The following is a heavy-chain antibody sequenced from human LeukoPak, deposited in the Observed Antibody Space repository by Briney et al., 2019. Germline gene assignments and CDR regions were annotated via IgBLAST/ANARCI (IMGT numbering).Heavy chain of an antibody. CDR1: GFTFDDYA. Sequence: GGSLRLSCAASGFTFDDYAMHWVRQAPGKGLEWVSGISWNSGSIGYADSVKGRFTISRDNAKNSLYLQMNSLRAEDTALYYCANDSGAYYYDSSGYYYFDYWGQGTLVTVSS. V-gene: IGHV3-9*01. D-gene: IGHD3-22*01. J-gene: IGHJ4*02. CDR2: ISWNSGSI. CDR3: ANDSGAYYYDSSGYYYFDY.